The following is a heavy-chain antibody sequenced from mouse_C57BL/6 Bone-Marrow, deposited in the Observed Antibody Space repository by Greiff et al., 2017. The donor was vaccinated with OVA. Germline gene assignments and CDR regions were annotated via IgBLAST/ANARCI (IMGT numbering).Heavy chain of an antibody. CDR1: EYEFPSPD. Sequence: EVKLVESGGGLVQPGESLKLSCESNEYEFPSPDMSWVRKTPEKRLELVAAINSDGGSTYYPDTLERRFIISRDNTNKTLYLQMSSLRSEDTALYYCARHAPGSSYDWYFDVWGTGTTVTVSS. CDR3: ARHAPGSSYDWYFDV. D-gene: IGHD1-1*01. V-gene: IGHV5-2*01. J-gene: IGHJ1*03. CDR2: INSDGGST.